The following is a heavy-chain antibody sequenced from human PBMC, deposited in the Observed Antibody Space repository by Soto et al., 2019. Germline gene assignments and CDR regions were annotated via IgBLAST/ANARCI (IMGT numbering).Heavy chain of an antibody. CDR1: GFTFSSYW. Sequence: GESLRLSFAASGFTFSSYWMHWVRQAPGKGLVWVSRINSDGSSTSYADSVKGRFTISRDNAKNTLYLQMNSLRAEDTAVYYCARDPPDSSGYYYYYYGMDVSGQGTTVTVSS. D-gene: IGHD3-22*01. CDR2: INSDGSST. CDR3: ARDPPDSSGYYYYYYGMDV. V-gene: IGHV3-74*01. J-gene: IGHJ6*02.